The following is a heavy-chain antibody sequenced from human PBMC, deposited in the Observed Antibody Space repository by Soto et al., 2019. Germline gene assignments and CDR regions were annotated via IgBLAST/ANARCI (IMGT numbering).Heavy chain of an antibody. CDR2: IWYDGSNK. V-gene: IGHV3-33*01. CDR1: GFTFSSYG. CDR3: ARKMDYYYGMDV. Sequence: GGSLRLSCAASGFTFSSYGMHWVRQAPGKGLEWVAVIWYDGSNKYYADSVKGRFTISRDNSKNTLYLQMNSLRAEDTAVYYCARKMDYYYGMDVWGQGTRSPSP. J-gene: IGHJ6*02.